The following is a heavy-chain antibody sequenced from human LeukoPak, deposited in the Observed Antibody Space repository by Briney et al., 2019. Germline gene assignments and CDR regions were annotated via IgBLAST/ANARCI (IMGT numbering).Heavy chain of an antibody. CDR2: IDATGFAT. CDR3: ARDRDYPRDQFDY. J-gene: IGHJ4*02. V-gene: IGHV3-23*01. D-gene: IGHD4-17*01. CDR1: GFTFSSYS. Sequence: PGGSLRLSCAASGFTFSSYSMSWVRQVPGKGLEWVSAIDATGFATWYPDSVRGRFTISRDKSRNTVYLQMNSLRVEDTALYYCARDRDYPRDQFDYWGQGTLVTVSS.